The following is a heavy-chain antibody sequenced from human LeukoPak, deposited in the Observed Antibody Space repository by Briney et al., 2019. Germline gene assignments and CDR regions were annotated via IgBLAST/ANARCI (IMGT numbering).Heavy chain of an antibody. CDR2: IYPGDSDT. D-gene: IGHD1-26*01. Sequence: GESLKISCKGSGYSFTSYWIGWVRQMPGKGLEWMGIIYPGDSDTRYSPSFQGQVTISADKSISTAYLQWSSLKASDTAMYYCARRGRDQWELLEGAFHFDYWGQGTLVTVSS. J-gene: IGHJ4*02. CDR1: GYSFTSYW. V-gene: IGHV5-51*01. CDR3: ARRGRDQWELLEGAFHFDY.